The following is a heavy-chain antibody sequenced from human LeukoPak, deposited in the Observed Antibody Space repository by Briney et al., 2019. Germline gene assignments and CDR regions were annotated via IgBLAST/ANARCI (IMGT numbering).Heavy chain of an antibody. Sequence: GGSLRLSCAASGFTFSSYDMHWVRQATGKGLEWVSAIGTAGDTYYQGSVKGRFTISRENAKNSLYLQMNSLRAGDTAVYYCARGPPNNYYGSGSYWVYFDYWGQGTLVTVSS. V-gene: IGHV3-13*01. J-gene: IGHJ4*02. D-gene: IGHD3-10*01. CDR1: GFTFSSYD. CDR3: ARGPPNNYYGSGSYWVYFDY. CDR2: IGTAGDT.